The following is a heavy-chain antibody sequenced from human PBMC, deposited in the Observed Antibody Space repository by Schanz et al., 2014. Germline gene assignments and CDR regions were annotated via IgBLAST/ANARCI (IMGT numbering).Heavy chain of an antibody. Sequence: QLMQSGSEVRKPGASVKVSCKASGYIFGSHGMTWVRQAPGQGPELMGWINAHTGNTQYAQKFQGRVNMTRDTVTTTVHLELTRLRTDDTAIYYCARVHIATYHYNSPGAFDIWGQGTRXTVSS. J-gene: IGHJ3*02. V-gene: IGHV1-18*01. CDR1: GYIFGSHG. CDR3: ARVHIATYHYNSPGAFDI. CDR2: INAHTGNT. D-gene: IGHD3-10*01.